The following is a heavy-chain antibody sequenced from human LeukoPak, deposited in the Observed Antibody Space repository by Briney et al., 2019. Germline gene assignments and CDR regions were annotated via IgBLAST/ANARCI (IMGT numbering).Heavy chain of an antibody. Sequence: GGSLRLSYAASGFTFRSSEMNWVRQAPGKGLEWVSYISDGGKTKYYADSVKGRFTISRDNAKNSLYLQMNSLRAEDTAVYYCARDYSGWSLDPWGQGTLVTVSS. D-gene: IGHD5-12*01. CDR2: ISDGGKTK. J-gene: IGHJ5*02. CDR3: ARDYSGWSLDP. CDR1: GFTFRSSE. V-gene: IGHV3-48*03.